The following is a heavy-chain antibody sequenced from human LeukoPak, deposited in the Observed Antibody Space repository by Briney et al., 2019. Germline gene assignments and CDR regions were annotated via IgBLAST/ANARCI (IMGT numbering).Heavy chain of an antibody. CDR1: GFTFNTYA. J-gene: IGHJ4*02. CDR3: AKASGSYRGCLEY. V-gene: IGHV3-23*01. CDR2: ISSSGNNT. Sequence: PGGLLRLSCAAPGFTFNTYAMTWVRQAPGKALEWVSTISSSGNNTYYTDSVKGRFTISRDNSKNTLFLQMNSLRAEDTALYYCAKASGSYRGCLEYWGQGTLVTVSS. D-gene: IGHD1-26*01.